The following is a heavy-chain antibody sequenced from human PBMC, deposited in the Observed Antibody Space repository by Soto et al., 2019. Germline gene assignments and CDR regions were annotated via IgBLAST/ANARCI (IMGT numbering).Heavy chain of an antibody. D-gene: IGHD6-13*01. CDR2: IKSKADGGTT. Sequence: GGSLRLSCAASGFTFSNAWMNWVRQAPGKGLEWVGRIKSKADGGTTDYAAPVKGRFTISRDDSKNTLYLQMNSLKTEDTAVYYCTTGEESSSWYGYYYGMDVWGQGTTVTVSS. CDR1: GFTFSNAW. J-gene: IGHJ6*02. CDR3: TTGEESSSWYGYYYGMDV. V-gene: IGHV3-15*07.